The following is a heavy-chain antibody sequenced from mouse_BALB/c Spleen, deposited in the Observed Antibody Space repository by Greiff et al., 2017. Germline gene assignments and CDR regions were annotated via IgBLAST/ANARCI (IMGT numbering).Heavy chain of an antibody. CDR3: ARERDDGAMDY. D-gene: IGHD2-14*01. J-gene: IGHJ4*01. V-gene: IGHV1S135*01. CDR2: IDPYNGGT. Sequence: EVKLVESGPELVKPGASVKVSCKASGYAFTSYNMYWVKQSHGKSLEWIGYIDPYNGGTSYNQKFKGKATLTVDKSSSTAYMHLNSLTSEDSAVYYCARERDDGAMDYWGQGTSVTVSS. CDR1: GYAFTSYN.